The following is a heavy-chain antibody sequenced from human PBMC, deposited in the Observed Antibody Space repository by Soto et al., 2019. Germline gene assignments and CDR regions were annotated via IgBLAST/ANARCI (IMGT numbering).Heavy chain of an antibody. V-gene: IGHV2-5*02. CDR1: GFSLRTNGVG. D-gene: IGHD4-17*01. J-gene: IGHJ6*02. CDR3: GHGQVDYDYYYYGVDV. CDR2: IHWDDVR. Sequence: QITLKESGPALVRPTQTLTLTCTFSGFSLRTNGVGVGWIRQPPGKALEWLALIHWDDVRRYSPSLKSRLTITKDTSKNQVVLTMANVDPVDTATYYCGHGQVDYDYYYYGVDVWGQGTTVTVSS.